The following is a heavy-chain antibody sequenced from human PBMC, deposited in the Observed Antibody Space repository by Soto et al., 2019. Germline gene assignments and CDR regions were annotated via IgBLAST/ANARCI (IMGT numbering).Heavy chain of an antibody. CDR1: GYTLTELS. V-gene: IGHV1-24*01. J-gene: IGHJ6*02. CDR2: FDPEDGET. D-gene: IGHD5-18*01. Sequence: GASVKVSCKVSGYTLTELSMHWVRQAPGEGLEWMGGFDPEDGETIYAQKFQGRVTMTEDTSTDTAYMELSSLRSEDTAVYYCATVDTAMVSRTYYYCYGMDVWGQGTTVTVSS. CDR3: ATVDTAMVSRTYYYCYGMDV.